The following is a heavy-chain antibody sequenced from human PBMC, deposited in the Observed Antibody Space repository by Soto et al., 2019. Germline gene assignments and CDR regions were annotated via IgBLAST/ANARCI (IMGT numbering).Heavy chain of an antibody. V-gene: IGHV4-59*01. Sequence: ETLSLTCTVSGGSISSYYWSWIRQPPGKGLEWIGYIYYSGSTNYNPSLKSRVTISVDTSKNQFSLKLSSVTAADTAVYYCARDLWVPEAVPYGMDVWGQRTTVTVSS. CDR1: GGSISSYY. J-gene: IGHJ6*02. CDR3: ARDLWVPEAVPYGMDV. D-gene: IGHD6-19*01. CDR2: IYYSGST.